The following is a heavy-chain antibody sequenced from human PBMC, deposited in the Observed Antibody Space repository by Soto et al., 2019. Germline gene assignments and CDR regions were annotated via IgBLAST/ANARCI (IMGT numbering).Heavy chain of an antibody. CDR1: GFPFSSYA. CDR3: AKDIFRQDIVVVVAATPGYNFDY. D-gene: IGHD2-15*01. Sequence: GGSLRLSCAASGFPFSSYAMSWVRQAPGKGLEWVSAISGSGGSTYYADSVKGRFTISRDNSKNTLYLQMNSLRAEDTAVYYCAKDIFRQDIVVVVAATPGYNFDYWGQGTLVTVSS. V-gene: IGHV3-23*01. CDR2: ISGSGGST. J-gene: IGHJ4*02.